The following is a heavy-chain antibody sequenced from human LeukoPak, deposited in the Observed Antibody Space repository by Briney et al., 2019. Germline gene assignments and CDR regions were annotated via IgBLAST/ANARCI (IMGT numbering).Heavy chain of an antibody. CDR1: GVSIRRYY. CDR3: ARALGQPEPYYFDY. D-gene: IGHD6-13*01. Sequence: SETLSLTCTVSGVSIRRYYWSWIRQPAGKRLEWIGRIYTNGNTNYNPSLKSRVTISVDTSKNQFSLKLSSVTAADTAVYYCARALGQPEPYYFDYWGQGTLVTVSS. V-gene: IGHV4-4*07. J-gene: IGHJ4*02. CDR2: IYTNGNT.